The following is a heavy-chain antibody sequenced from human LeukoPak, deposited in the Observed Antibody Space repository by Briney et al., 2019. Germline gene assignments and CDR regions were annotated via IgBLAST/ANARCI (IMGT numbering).Heavy chain of an antibody. D-gene: IGHD3-10*01. J-gene: IGHJ4*02. Sequence: AGGSLRLSCAASGFTFSSYAMSWVRQAPGKGLEWVSAVSDSGGTTYYADSVRGRFTISRDNSKNTLNLQMNSLRAEDTAVYYCAKATGHRYGSHDYWGQGTLVTVSS. CDR2: VSDSGGTT. CDR3: AKATGHRYGSHDY. CDR1: GFTFSSYA. V-gene: IGHV3-23*01.